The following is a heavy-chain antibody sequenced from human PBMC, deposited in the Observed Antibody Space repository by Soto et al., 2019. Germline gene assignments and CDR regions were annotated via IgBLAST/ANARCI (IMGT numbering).Heavy chain of an antibody. CDR1: GFTFSSYD. J-gene: IGHJ6*02. CDR2: IGIADNR. V-gene: IGHV3-13*04. Sequence: PGGSLRLSCAASGFTFSSYDMHWVRQGTGQGLEWVSTIGIADNRYYLSSVKGRFTISRDDAENSLYLQMNSLKAGDTAVYYCARALYYDILTGYNYYYGMDVWGQGTTVTVSS. D-gene: IGHD3-9*01. CDR3: ARALYYDILTGYNYYYGMDV.